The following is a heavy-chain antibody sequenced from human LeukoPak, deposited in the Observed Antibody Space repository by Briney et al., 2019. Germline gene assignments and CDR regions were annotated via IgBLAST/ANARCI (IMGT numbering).Heavy chain of an antibody. CDR2: IRRKAFGGTT. V-gene: IGHV3-49*04. CDR3: CSPSMVVTHSGYYYGMDV. CDR1: GFTFGDYS. D-gene: IGHD4-23*01. J-gene: IGHJ6*02. Sequence: GGSLRLSCTASGFTFGDYSMTWVRQAPGKGLEWVGFIRRKAFGGTTEYAASVKGRFTISRDDSKGIAYLQMNSLRTEDTAVYYCCSPSMVVTHSGYYYGMDVWGQGTTVTVSS.